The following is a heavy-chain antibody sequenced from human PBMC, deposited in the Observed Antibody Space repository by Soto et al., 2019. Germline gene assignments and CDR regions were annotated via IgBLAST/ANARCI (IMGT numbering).Heavy chain of an antibody. V-gene: IGHV3-49*04. CDR3: ARWELLTGFDY. CDR2: IRNQSYQETT. Sequence: PGGSLRLSCTGSGFPFDDFAINWVRQAPGKGLEWVGLIRNQSYQETTEYAAAVKGRFTISRDNAKNSLYLQMNSLRAEDTAVYYCARWELLTGFDYWGQGTLVTVSS. J-gene: IGHJ4*02. D-gene: IGHD1-26*01. CDR1: GFPFDDFA.